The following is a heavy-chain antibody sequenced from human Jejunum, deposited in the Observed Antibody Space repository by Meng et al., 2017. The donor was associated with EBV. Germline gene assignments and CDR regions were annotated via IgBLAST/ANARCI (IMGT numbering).Heavy chain of an antibody. CDR3: AHSPMRTSSSGYPRGFDY. CDR2: IYWDDDK. CDR1: GFSLTTSGVG. V-gene: IGHV2-5*02. Sequence: QIPLKESGPPLVKPTHTLTLTCTFSGFSLTTSGVGVGWIRQPPGKAPEWLALIYWDDDKRYSPSLKSRLTITKDTSKNQVVLTMTNMDPVDTGTYFCAHSPMRTSSSGYPRGFDYWGQGTLVTVSS. J-gene: IGHJ4*02. D-gene: IGHD5-12*01.